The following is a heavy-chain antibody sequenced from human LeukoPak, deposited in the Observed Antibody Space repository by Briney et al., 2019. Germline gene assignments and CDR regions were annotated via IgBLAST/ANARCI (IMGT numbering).Heavy chain of an antibody. CDR2: IYYSGST. J-gene: IGHJ6*03. V-gene: IGHV4-39*07. CDR3: ARVPLFGWAPYYYYYYMDV. CDR1: GGSISSSSYY. Sequence: KPSETLSLTCTVSGGSISSSSYYWGWIRQPPGKGLEWIGSIYYSGSTYYNPSLKSRVTISVDTSKNQFSLKLSSVTAADTAVYYCARVPLFGWAPYYYYYYMDVWGKGTTVTVSS. D-gene: IGHD3-10*01.